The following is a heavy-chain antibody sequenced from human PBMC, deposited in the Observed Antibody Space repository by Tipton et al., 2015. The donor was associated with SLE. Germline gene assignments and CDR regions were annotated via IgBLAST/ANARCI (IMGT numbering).Heavy chain of an antibody. J-gene: IGHJ3*02. CDR2: IIPNSGGT. Sequence: QSGAEVKKPGASVKVSCKASGYTFTGYYMHWVRQAPGQGLEWMGWIIPNSGGTNYAQKFQGRVTMTRDTPISTAYMELSGLRSDDTAVYYCATYCGGDCSYAFDIWGQGTMVTVSS. D-gene: IGHD2-21*01. V-gene: IGHV1-2*02. CDR3: ATYCGGDCSYAFDI. CDR1: GYTFTGYY.